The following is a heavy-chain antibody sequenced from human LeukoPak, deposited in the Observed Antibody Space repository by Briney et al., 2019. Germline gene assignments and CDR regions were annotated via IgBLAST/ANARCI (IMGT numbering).Heavy chain of an antibody. CDR1: GFTFSSYG. V-gene: IGHV3-33*01. CDR2: IWYDGSNK. Sequence: GRSLRLSCAASGFTFSSYGMHWVRQAPGKGLEWVAVIWYDGSNKYYADSVKGRFTISRDNSKNTLYLQMNSLRAEDTAVYYCARDYLDIVVVPADTPYYYYGMDVWGQGTTVTVSS. D-gene: IGHD2-2*03. CDR3: ARDYLDIVVVPADTPYYYYGMDV. J-gene: IGHJ6*02.